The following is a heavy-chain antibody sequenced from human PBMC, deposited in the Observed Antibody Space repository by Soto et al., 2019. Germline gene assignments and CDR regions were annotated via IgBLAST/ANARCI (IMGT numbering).Heavy chain of an antibody. CDR3: AHRRAGGRDWNTGTFDV. D-gene: IGHD1-1*01. CDR2: IYWDDDK. J-gene: IGHJ3*01. Sequence: QITLKESGPTRVKPTQTLALTCTFSGFSLSTSGVGVGWIRQSPGKAPEWLALIYWDDDKRYSPSLKTRLTIPKDASNNQVVLIMTNMDPVDTATYYCAHRRAGGRDWNTGTFDVWGQGTLVTVSS. V-gene: IGHV2-5*02. CDR1: GFSLSTSGVG.